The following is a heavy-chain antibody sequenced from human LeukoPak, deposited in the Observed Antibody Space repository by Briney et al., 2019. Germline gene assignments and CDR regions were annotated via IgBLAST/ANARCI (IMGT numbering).Heavy chain of an antibody. V-gene: IGHV1-69*04. CDR3: ARDLSGEQQLFN. CDR2: IIPILGIA. CDR1: GGTSSSYA. D-gene: IGHD6-13*01. J-gene: IGHJ4*02. Sequence: ASVKVSCKASGGTSSSYAISWVRQAPGQGLEWMGRIIPILGIANYAQKFQGRVTITADKSTSTAYMELSSLRSEDTAVYYCARDLSGEQQLFNWGQGTLVTVSS.